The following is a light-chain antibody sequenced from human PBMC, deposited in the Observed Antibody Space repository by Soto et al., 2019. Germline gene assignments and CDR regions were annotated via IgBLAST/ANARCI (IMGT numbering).Light chain of an antibody. V-gene: IGLV1-40*01. Sequence: QSVLTQPPSVSGAPGQRVTISCTGSSSNIGAGFYVHWYQHFPGTAPKLLIYGNSNRPSGVPDRFSGSKSGTSAFLAITGLQAEDEADYYCQSYDSSLSGVAFGGGTQLTVL. CDR1: SSNIGAGFY. J-gene: IGLJ2*01. CDR2: GNS. CDR3: QSYDSSLSGVA.